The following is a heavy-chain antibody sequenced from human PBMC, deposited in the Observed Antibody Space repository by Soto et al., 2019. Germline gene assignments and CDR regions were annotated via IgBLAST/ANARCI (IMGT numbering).Heavy chain of an antibody. CDR2: ISGHNGNT. J-gene: IGHJ4*02. CDR1: GYTFTSYG. Sequence: QVQLVQSGAEVKKPGASVKVSCKASGYTFTSYGISWVRQAPGQGLEWMGWISGHNGNTNYAQKLQGRVTMTTDTSTSTDDMELRSLRSDDTAVYYCARDLAVGLVDYWGQGPLVTVSS. V-gene: IGHV1-18*01. D-gene: IGHD6-19*01. CDR3: ARDLAVGLVDY.